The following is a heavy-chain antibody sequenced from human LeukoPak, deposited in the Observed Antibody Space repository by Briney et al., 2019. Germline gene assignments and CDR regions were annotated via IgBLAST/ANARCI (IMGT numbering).Heavy chain of an antibody. CDR2: INPNSGGT. D-gene: IGHD3-10*01. Sequence: GASVKVSCKASGYTFTSYGISWVRQAPGQGLEWMGWINPNSGGTNYAQKFQGRVTMTRDTSISTAYMELSRLRSDDTAVYYCAAAYYYGSGSYPEYYYYYYYMDVWGKGTTVTISS. CDR1: GYTFTSYG. J-gene: IGHJ6*03. CDR3: AAAYYYGSGSYPEYYYYYYYMDV. V-gene: IGHV1-2*02.